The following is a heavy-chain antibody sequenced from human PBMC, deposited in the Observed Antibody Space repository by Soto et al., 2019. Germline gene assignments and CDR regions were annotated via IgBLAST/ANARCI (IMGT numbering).Heavy chain of an antibody. CDR3: AKESSEWSEFDY. CDR2: ISGSGGST. D-gene: IGHD2-8*01. CDR1: GFTFSSYA. Sequence: EVQLLESGGGLVQPGGSLRLSCAASGFTFSSYAMSWVRQAPGKGLEWVSAISGSGGSTYYGDSVKGRFTISRDNSKNTLDLQMNSLRAEDTAVYYCAKESSEWSEFDYWGQGTLVTVSS. J-gene: IGHJ4*02. V-gene: IGHV3-23*01.